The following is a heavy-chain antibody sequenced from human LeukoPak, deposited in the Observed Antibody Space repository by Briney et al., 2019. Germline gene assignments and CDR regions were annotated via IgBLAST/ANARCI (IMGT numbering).Heavy chain of an antibody. V-gene: IGHV3-48*04. CDR3: ARVNGRRPFDY. J-gene: IGHJ4*02. CDR2: ISSSSSTI. D-gene: IGHD2-8*01. CDR1: GFTVSSNY. Sequence: GGSLRLSCAASGFTVSSNYMSWVRQAPGKGLEWVSYISSSSSTIYYADSVKGRFTISRDNAKNSLYLQMNSLRAEDTAVYYCARVNGRRPFDYWGQGTLVTVSS.